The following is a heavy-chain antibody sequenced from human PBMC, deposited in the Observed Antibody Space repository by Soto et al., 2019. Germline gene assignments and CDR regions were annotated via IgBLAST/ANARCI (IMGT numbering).Heavy chain of an antibody. CDR3: TTGGSPLDT. CDR1: GITVSNAW. J-gene: IGHJ3*02. D-gene: IGHD6-19*01. Sequence: EVQLVESGGGLVKPGGSLRLSCAASGITVSNAWRNWVRQAPGKGLEWVGRIRSKADGGITDYPAPVKGRFTISSDDSKNMVHLQIDSLKTEDTAVYYCTTGGSPLDTWGQGTMVTVSS. CDR2: IRSKADGGIT. V-gene: IGHV3-15*07.